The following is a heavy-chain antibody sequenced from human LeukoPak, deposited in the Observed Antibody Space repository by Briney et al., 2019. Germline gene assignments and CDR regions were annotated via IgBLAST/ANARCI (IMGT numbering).Heavy chain of an antibody. CDR1: GFTVSSNY. J-gene: IGHJ4*02. CDR3: AKDERGLTMVRGVIEYYFDY. CDR2: ISWNSGSI. D-gene: IGHD3-10*01. Sequence: PGGSLRLSCAASGFTVSSNYMSWVRQAPGKGLEWVSGISWNSGSIGYADSVKGRFTISRDNAKNSLYLQMNSLRAEDTALYYCAKDERGLTMVRGVIEYYFDYWGQGTLVTVSS. V-gene: IGHV3-9*01.